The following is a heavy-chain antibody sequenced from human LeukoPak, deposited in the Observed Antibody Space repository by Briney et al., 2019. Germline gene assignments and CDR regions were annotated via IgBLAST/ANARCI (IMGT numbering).Heavy chain of an antibody. CDR1: GGSISSGGYY. J-gene: IGHJ2*01. CDR3: ARVGAPPRRYFDL. V-gene: IGHV4-31*03. CDR2: IYYSGST. D-gene: IGHD1-26*01. Sequence: SQTLSLTCTVSGGSISSGGYYWSWIRQHPGKGLEWIGYIYYSGSTYFNPSLKSRVTISVDTSKNQFSLKLSSVTAADTAVYYCARVGAPPRRYFDLWGRGTLVTVSS.